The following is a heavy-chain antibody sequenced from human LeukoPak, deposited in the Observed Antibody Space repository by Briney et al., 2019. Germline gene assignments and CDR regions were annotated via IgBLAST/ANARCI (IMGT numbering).Heavy chain of an antibody. Sequence: LVKVSCKASGFTLTNYGISWVRQAPGQGVEWMGCISAYRGNANYARKFQGRVTMTTDTSTNTAYMELRSLISDDTAVYYCARDLDSSGYYAILWGQGTLVTVSS. V-gene: IGHV1-18*01. CDR2: ISAYRGNA. CDR3: ARDLDSSGYYAIL. J-gene: IGHJ4*02. CDR1: GFTLTNYG. D-gene: IGHD3-22*01.